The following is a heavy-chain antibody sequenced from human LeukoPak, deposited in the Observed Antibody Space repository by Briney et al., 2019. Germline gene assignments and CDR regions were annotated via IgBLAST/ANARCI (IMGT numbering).Heavy chain of an antibody. D-gene: IGHD6-13*01. J-gene: IGHJ6*03. Sequence: GGSLRLSCAASGFTFSSDWMTWVRQAPGKGLEWVANIKQDGSEKYYVDSVKGRFTISRDNAKNSLYLQMNSLRAEDTAVYYCARDRDSSGWYFPGDYYYYYMDVWGKGTTVTVSS. CDR1: GFTFSSDW. V-gene: IGHV3-7*01. CDR2: IKQDGSEK. CDR3: ARDRDSSGWYFPGDYYYYYMDV.